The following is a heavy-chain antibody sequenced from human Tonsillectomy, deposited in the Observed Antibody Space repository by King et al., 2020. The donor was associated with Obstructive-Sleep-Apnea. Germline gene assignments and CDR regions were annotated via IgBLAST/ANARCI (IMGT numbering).Heavy chain of an antibody. CDR2: INPNIGGT. CDR3: ARGRGLRGAFHI. J-gene: IGHJ3*02. CDR1: GYTFTGYY. V-gene: IGHV1-2*05. Sequence: VQLVESGAEVKKPGASVKVSCKASGYTFTGYYMHWVRQAPGQGLEWMGRINPNIGGTNYAQKFQGRVTMTRDTSISTAYMELSRLGSDDTVVYYCARGRGLRGAFHIWGQGTMVTVSS. D-gene: IGHD5-12*01.